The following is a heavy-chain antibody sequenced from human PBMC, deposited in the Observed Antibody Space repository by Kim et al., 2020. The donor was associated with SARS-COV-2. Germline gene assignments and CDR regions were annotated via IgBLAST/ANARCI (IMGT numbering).Heavy chain of an antibody. V-gene: IGHV3-33*05. CDR3: ARVEVDGSGSYEAPLPDY. Sequence: GGSLRLSCAASGFTFSSYGMHWVRQAPGKGLEWVAVISYDGSNKYYADSVKGRFTISRDNSKNTLYLQMNSLRAEDTAVYYCARVEVDGSGSYEAPLPDYWGQGTLVTVSS. J-gene: IGHJ4*02. CDR1: GFTFSSYG. CDR2: ISYDGSNK. D-gene: IGHD3-10*01.